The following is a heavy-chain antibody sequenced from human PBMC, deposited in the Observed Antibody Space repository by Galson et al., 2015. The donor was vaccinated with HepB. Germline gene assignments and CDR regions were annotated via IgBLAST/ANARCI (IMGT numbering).Heavy chain of an antibody. J-gene: IGHJ4*02. CDR2: ISSSSSYI. CDR3: AKDRGSY. Sequence: SLRLSCAASGFTFSSYSMNWVRQAPGKGLEWVSSISSSSSYIYYADSVKGRFTISRDNSKNTLYLQMNSLRAEDTAVYYCAKDRGSYWGQGTLVTVSS. V-gene: IGHV3-21*01. CDR1: GFTFSSYS.